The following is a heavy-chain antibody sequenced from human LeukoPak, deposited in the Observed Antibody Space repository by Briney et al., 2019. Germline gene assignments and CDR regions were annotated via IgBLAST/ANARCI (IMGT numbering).Heavy chain of an antibody. CDR2: INRDGGET. Sequence: GGSLGLSCAASGFAFGSYWMSWVRQAPGKGLEWVACINRDGGETFYVDSMKGRFTISRDNAKNSLYLQVNNLRAEDTAVCFCARNAYSSSPDYWGHGTLVTVSS. CDR3: ARNAYSSSPDY. J-gene: IGHJ4*01. V-gene: IGHV3-7*05. D-gene: IGHD3-22*01. CDR1: GFAFGSYW.